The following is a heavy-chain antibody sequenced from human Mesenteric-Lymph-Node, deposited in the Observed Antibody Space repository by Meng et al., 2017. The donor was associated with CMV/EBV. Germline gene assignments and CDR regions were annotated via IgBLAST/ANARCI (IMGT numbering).Heavy chain of an antibody. CDR3: ARGSDIPVNNY. J-gene: IGHJ4*02. D-gene: IGHD2-15*01. Sequence: QGQLQQWGAGLLKPSEPRPLTCAVYGGSFSGYYWSWIRQPPGKGLEWIGEINHSGVPNYNPSLKSRVTISLDRSKNQFSLKLSSVTAEDTAVYYCARGSDIPVNNYWGQGTLVTVSS. V-gene: IGHV4-34*01. CDR1: GGSFSGYY. CDR2: INHSGVP.